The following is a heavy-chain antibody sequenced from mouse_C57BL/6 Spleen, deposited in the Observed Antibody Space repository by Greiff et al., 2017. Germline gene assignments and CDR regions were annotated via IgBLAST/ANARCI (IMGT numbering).Heavy chain of an antibody. J-gene: IGHJ4*01. CDR1: GYSITSGYY. Sequence: VQLQQSGPGLVKPSQSLSLTCSVTGYSITSGYYWNWIRQFPGNKLEWMGYISYDGSNNYNPSLKNRISITRDTSKNQFFLKLNSVTTEDTATYYCARGYYGYGDYYAMDYWGQGTSVTVSS. V-gene: IGHV3-6*01. CDR3: ARGYYGYGDYYAMDY. CDR2: ISYDGSN. D-gene: IGHD2-2*01.